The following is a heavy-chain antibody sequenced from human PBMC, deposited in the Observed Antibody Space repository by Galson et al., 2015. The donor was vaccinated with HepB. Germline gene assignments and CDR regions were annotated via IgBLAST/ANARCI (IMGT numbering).Heavy chain of an antibody. CDR1: GFTFSSYS. CDR3: ARVNYYDSSGYRRGAFYGMDV. CDR2: ISSSSSYI. V-gene: IGHV3-21*01. J-gene: IGHJ6*02. D-gene: IGHD3-22*01. Sequence: SLRLSCAASGFTFSSYSMNWVRQAPGKGLEWVSSISSSSSYIYYADSVKGRFTIPRDNAKNSLYLQMNSLRAEDTAVYYCARVNYYDSSGYRRGAFYGMDVWGQGTTVTVSS.